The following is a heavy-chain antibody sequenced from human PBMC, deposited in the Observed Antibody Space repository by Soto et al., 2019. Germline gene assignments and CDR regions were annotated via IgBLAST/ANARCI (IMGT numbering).Heavy chain of an antibody. D-gene: IGHD6-19*01. Sequence: GASLKFSCTASGCTFASYYMHWVRQAPLQLLEWMGIINPSGGSRSYAQKFQGRVTMTRDTSTSTVYMELSSLRSEDTAVYYCARDLAAFSSGWRLGWFDPWGQGTLVTVSS. CDR1: GCTFASYY. V-gene: IGHV1-46*01. J-gene: IGHJ5*02. CDR2: INPSGGSR. CDR3: ARDLAAFSSGWRLGWFDP.